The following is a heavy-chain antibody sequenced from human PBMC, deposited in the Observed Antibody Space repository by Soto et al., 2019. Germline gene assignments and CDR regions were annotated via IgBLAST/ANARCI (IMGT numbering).Heavy chain of an antibody. Sequence: PGESLKISCKGSGYSFTSYWIGWVRQMPGKGLEWMGIIYPGGSDTRYSPSFQGQVTISADKSISTAYLQWSSLKASDTAMYYCARQGTGGYYASDGFDYWGQGTLVTVSS. CDR2: IYPGGSDT. V-gene: IGHV5-51*01. D-gene: IGHD6-19*01. CDR1: GYSFTSYW. CDR3: ARQGTGGYYASDGFDY. J-gene: IGHJ4*02.